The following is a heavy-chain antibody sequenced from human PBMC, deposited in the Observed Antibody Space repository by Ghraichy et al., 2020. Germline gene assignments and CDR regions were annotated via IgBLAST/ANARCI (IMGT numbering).Heavy chain of an antibody. CDR1: GASAVINSGYY. Sequence: SQTLSLTCTVSGASAVINSGYYWDWIRQSPEKGPEWIASLRYSGESHYNPSLKSRVTVSVDASKNQLFLTLRSVTAADTALYYCARHFGMTTATTDRGLDPWGQGTLVTVSS. J-gene: IGHJ5*02. V-gene: IGHV4-39*01. D-gene: IGHD4-17*01. CDR3: ARHFGMTTATTDRGLDP. CDR2: LRYSGES.